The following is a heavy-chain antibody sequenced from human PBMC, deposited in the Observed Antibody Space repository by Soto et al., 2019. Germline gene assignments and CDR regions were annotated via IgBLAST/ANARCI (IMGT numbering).Heavy chain of an antibody. D-gene: IGHD3-3*01. CDR1: GGSISSSNW. CDR2: IYHSGST. CDR3: ATLDFWSGYSKRDPMDY. Sequence: SETLSLTCAVSGGSISSSNWWSWVRQPPGKGLEWIGEIYHSGSTNYNPSLKSRVTISVDKSKNQFSLKLSSVTAADTAVYYCATLDFWSGYSKRDPMDYWGQGTLVTVSS. J-gene: IGHJ4*02. V-gene: IGHV4-4*02.